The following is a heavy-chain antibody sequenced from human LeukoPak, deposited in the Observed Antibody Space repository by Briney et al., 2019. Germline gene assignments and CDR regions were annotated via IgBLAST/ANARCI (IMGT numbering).Heavy chain of an antibody. CDR2: IYYTGST. J-gene: IGHJ4*02. D-gene: IGHD1-26*01. V-gene: IGHV4-39*01. CDR3: ARRGGSGRAFDY. CDR1: GASISGGTYY. Sequence: SETLSLTCSVSGASISGGTYYWGWLRQPPGTGLEWIGSIYYTGSTYDNPSLKSRVTISVDTSKNQFSLKLSSVTAADTAVYSCARRGGSGRAFDYWGQGTLVTVSS.